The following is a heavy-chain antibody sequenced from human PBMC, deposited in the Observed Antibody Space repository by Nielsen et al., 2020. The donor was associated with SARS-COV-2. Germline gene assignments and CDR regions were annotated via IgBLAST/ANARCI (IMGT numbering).Heavy chain of an antibody. CDR2: FDPEDGET. CDR1: GYTLTELS. D-gene: IGHD3-22*01. CDR3: ARDRAYYYDSSGYYSGFDY. J-gene: IGHJ4*02. V-gene: IGHV1-24*01. Sequence: ASVKVSCKVSGYTLTELSMHWVRQAPGKGLEWMGGFDPEDGETIYAQKFQGRVTMTEDTSTDTAYMELSSLRSEDTAVYYCARDRAYYYDSSGYYSGFDYWGQGTLVTVSS.